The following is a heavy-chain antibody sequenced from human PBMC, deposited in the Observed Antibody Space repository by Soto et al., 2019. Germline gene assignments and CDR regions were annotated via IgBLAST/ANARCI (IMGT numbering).Heavy chain of an antibody. D-gene: IGHD6-13*01. CDR1: GGAINSYY. CDR2: IYYSGST. Sequence: SETLSLTCTVSGGAINSYYWSWIRQPPGKGLEWIGYIYYSGSTNYNPSLKSRVTISVDTSKNQFSLKLSSVTAADTAVYYCAVVSIAAAGDNWFDPWGQGTLVTVSS. CDR3: AVVSIAAAGDNWFDP. J-gene: IGHJ5*02. V-gene: IGHV4-59*12.